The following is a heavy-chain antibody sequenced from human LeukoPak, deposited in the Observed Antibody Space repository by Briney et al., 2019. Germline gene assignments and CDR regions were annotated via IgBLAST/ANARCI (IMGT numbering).Heavy chain of an antibody. CDR3: TRRLDD. V-gene: IGHV3-7*01. CDR1: RFIFSSYW. Sequence: PGGSLRLSCAASRFIFSSYWMTWVRQAPGKGLEWVANIKHDESEKNYLDSVKGRFTISRDNAQNSLYLQMNGLRVEDTAVYYCTRRLDDWGQGTLVTVSS. D-gene: IGHD3-16*01. CDR2: IKHDESEK. J-gene: IGHJ4*02.